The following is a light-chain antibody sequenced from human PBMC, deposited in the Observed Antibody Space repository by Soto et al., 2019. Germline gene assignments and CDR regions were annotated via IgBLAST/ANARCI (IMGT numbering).Light chain of an antibody. CDR2: DAS. J-gene: IGKJ5*01. V-gene: IGKV1-33*01. Sequence: DLQMTQSPSSLSASVGDRVTITCQASQGITNYLNWYQHKPGKAPKLLIYDASNLETGVPSRFSGSGSGTDFTFTINSLQPEDIATYYCQQYDSLPITFGQGTRLEMK. CDR1: QGITNY. CDR3: QQYDSLPIT.